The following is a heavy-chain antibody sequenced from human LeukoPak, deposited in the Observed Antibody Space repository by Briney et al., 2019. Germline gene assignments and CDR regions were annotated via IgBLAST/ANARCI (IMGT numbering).Heavy chain of an antibody. J-gene: IGHJ4*02. CDR1: GCSISSYY. CDR2: IYYNGST. D-gene: IGHD6-19*01. CDR3: ARQSRGIAVAGLDY. V-gene: IGHV4-59*08. Sequence: SETLSLTCIVSGCSISSYYWTWIRQPPGKGLEWIGYIYYNGSTNYHPSLKSRVTISVDTSNNQFSLKLTSVTAADTAVYYCARQSRGIAVAGLDYWGQGILVTVSS.